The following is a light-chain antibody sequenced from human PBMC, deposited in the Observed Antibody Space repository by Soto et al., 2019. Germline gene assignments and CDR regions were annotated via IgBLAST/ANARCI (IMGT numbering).Light chain of an antibody. CDR2: DVN. J-gene: IGLJ2*01. CDR1: INDVGGYNY. Sequence: QSVLTQPRSVSGSPGQSVTISCTGTINDVGGYNYVSWYQQRPAEAPELMIYDVNKRPSGVPDRFSGSKSGNTASLTISGLQAEDEADYYCCSYAGSYTHVVFGGGTKLTVL. V-gene: IGLV2-11*01. CDR3: CSYAGSYTHVV.